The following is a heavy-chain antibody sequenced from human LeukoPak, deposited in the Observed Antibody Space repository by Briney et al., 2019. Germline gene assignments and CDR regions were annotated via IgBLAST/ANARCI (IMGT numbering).Heavy chain of an antibody. D-gene: IGHD3-22*01. CDR3: ARRYSSGYYYSDY. CDR1: GYSISSGYY. V-gene: IGHV4-38-2*02. CDR2: IYHSGST. J-gene: IGHJ4*02. Sequence: PSETLSLTCTVSGYSISSGYYWGWIRQPPGKGLEWIGSIYHSGSTYYNPSLKSRVTISVDTSKNQFSLKLSSVTAADTAVYYCARRYSSGYYYSDYWGQGTLVTVSS.